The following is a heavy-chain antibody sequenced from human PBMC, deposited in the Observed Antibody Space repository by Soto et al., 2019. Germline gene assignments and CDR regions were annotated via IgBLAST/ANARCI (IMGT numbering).Heavy chain of an antibody. V-gene: IGHV3-73*01. CDR2: IRSKANSYAT. CDR3: TRLSPHSPKQLVGFWLVFDY. D-gene: IGHD6-13*01. J-gene: IGHJ4*02. Sequence: PGGSLRLSCAASGFTFSGSAMHWVRQASGKGLEWVGRIRSKANSYATAYAASVKGRFTISRDDSKNTAYLQMNSLKTEDTAVYYCTRLSPHSPKQLVGFWLVFDYWGQGTLVTVSS. CDR1: GFTFSGSA.